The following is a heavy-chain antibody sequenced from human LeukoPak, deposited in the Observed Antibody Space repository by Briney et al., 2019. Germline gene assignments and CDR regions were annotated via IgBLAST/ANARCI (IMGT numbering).Heavy chain of an antibody. CDR3: ARGHYGDGAFDI. D-gene: IGHD4-17*01. Sequence: PSQTLSLTCTVSGGSISSGGYYWSWIRQPPGKGLEWIGYIYYSGSTNYNPSLKSRVTISVDTSKNQFSLKLSSVTAADTAVYYCARGHYGDGAFDIWGQGTMVTVSS. CDR1: GGSISSGGYY. J-gene: IGHJ3*02. V-gene: IGHV4-61*08. CDR2: IYYSGST.